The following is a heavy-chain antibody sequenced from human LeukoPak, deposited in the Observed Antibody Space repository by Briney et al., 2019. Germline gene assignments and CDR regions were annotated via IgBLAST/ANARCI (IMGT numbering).Heavy chain of an antibody. CDR3: ARDRRDDYSPFDP. J-gene: IGHJ5*02. V-gene: IGHV1-2*02. CDR1: GYTFTGYY. D-gene: IGHD4-11*01. Sequence: ASVKVSCKASGYTFTGYYMHWVRQAPGQGLEWMGWINPNSGGTNYAQKFQGRVTMTRDTSISTAYMELSRLRSDDTAVYYCARDRRDDYSPFDPWGQGTLVTVSS. CDR2: INPNSGGT.